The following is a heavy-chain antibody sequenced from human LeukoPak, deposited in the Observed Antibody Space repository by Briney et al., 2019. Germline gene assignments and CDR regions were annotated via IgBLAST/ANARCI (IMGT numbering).Heavy chain of an antibody. CDR1: GGSVSSSNHH. CDR2: FFSTGRT. J-gene: IGHJ4*02. V-gene: IGHV4-39*01. D-gene: IGHD6-13*01. Sequence: SETLSLTCNVSGGSVSSSNHHWAWIRQSPGMGLEWVGTFFSTGRTSRNPDPSLKGRVTLSVDTSRNQFSLQLRSLTAADTAIFYCASIPGSGTSWYHFDNWGQGTLVTVSS. CDR3: ASIPGSGTSWYHFDN.